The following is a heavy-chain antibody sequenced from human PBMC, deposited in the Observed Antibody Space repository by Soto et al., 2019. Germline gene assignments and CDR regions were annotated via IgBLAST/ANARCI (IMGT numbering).Heavy chain of an antibody. Sequence: GGSLRRSCAASGFTFTSAWMSWVRQAPGKGLEWVARIKRKIDGGTTDYAAPVKGRFTISRDDSKNTLYLQMNSLKTEDTAVYYCTTPEDCSRTSCYGAFDIWGQRTMVTVSS. CDR2: IKRKIDGGTT. CDR1: GFTFTSAW. CDR3: TTPEDCSRTSCYGAFDI. V-gene: IGHV3-15*01. D-gene: IGHD2-2*01. J-gene: IGHJ3*02.